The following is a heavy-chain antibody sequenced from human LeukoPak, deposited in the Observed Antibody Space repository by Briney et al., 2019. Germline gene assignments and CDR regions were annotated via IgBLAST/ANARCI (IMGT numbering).Heavy chain of an antibody. V-gene: IGHV3-23*01. CDR2: ITGSGGTM. CDR1: GFTFSHYA. CDR3: SRDPNGDYVGAFDN. Sequence: PGGCLRLSCTASGFTFSHYAVTWVRQSPQKGLEWVSSITGSGGTMYYADPVKGRFTVSRDNSKNTLYLQMNSLRAEDTALYYCSRDPNGDYVGAFDNWGQGTMVTVSS. D-gene: IGHD4-23*01. J-gene: IGHJ3*02.